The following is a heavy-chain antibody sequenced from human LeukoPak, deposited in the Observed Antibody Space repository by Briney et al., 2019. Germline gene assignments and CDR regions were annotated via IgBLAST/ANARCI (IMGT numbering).Heavy chain of an antibody. D-gene: IGHD4-23*01. CDR2: IYYTGST. V-gene: IGHV4-39*01. J-gene: IGHJ6*03. CDR1: GGSISSSSYY. CDR3: ARLHYGGNYGYYYYYMDV. Sequence: PSETLSLTCTVSGGSISSSSYYWGWIRQPPGKGREWIGRIYYTGSTYYNPSLKSRVTISVDTSKNQFSLKLSSVTAADTAVYYCARLHYGGNYGYYYYYMDVWGKGTTVTISS.